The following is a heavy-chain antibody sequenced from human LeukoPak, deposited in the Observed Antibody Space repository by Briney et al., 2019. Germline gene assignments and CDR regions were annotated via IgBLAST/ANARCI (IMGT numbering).Heavy chain of an antibody. CDR1: GFTFSAYW. Sequence: GGSLRLSCETSGFTFSAYWMTWVRQAPGKGLEWVANIKQDGSEKNYVDSVKGRFTISRDNAKNSLYLQMNSLRAEDTAVYYCAQLRSWDYWGQGTLVTVSS. CDR2: IKQDGSEK. CDR3: AQLRSWDY. V-gene: IGHV3-7*01. D-gene: IGHD3-3*01. J-gene: IGHJ4*02.